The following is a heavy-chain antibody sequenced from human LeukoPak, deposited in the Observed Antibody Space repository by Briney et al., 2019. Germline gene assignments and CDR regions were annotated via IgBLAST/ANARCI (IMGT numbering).Heavy chain of an antibody. Sequence: PSETLSLTCAVYGGSFSGYYWSWIRQPPGKGLEWIGEINHSGSTNYNPSLKSRVTISVDTSKNQFSLKLSSVTAADTAVYYCARTSRAYYYDSSGYYSYEYFQHWGQGTLVTVSS. D-gene: IGHD3-22*01. CDR3: ARTSRAYYYDSSGYYSYEYFQH. J-gene: IGHJ1*01. CDR2: INHSGST. CDR1: GGSFSGYY. V-gene: IGHV4-34*01.